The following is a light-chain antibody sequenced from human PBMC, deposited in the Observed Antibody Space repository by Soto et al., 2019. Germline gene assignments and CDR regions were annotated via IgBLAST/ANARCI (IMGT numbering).Light chain of an antibody. CDR1: SSNIGSNS. V-gene: IGLV1-44*01. CDR2: VSN. J-gene: IGLJ1*01. Sequence: QSVLTQPPSASQTPGQRVTISCSGSSSNIGSNSVNWYQQFPGTAPKLLIFVSNQRPSGVPDRFSGSKSGTSASLAISGLQSEDEADYYCCSYTSNRTPYVFGTGTKVTVL. CDR3: CSYTSNRTPYV.